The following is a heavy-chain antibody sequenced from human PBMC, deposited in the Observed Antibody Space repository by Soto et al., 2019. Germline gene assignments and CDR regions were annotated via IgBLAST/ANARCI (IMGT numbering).Heavy chain of an antibody. CDR2: ISYDGSNK. V-gene: IGHV3-30*18. J-gene: IGHJ5*02. CDR1: GFTFISYG. D-gene: IGHD4-4*01. Sequence: PGVSLRLSCTASGFTFISYGMHWVRQAPGKGLEWVAVISYDGSNKYYADSVKGRFTISRDNSKNTLYLQMNSLRAEDTAVYYCAKDRESTVNSLYNWFDPWGQGTLVTVSS. CDR3: AKDRESTVNSLYNWFDP.